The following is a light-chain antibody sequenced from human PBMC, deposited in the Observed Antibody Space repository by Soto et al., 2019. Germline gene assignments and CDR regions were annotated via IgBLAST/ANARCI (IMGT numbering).Light chain of an antibody. Sequence: EIVMTQSPATLSVSPGERVTLSPRASQSVSSDLAWYQQKPGQAPRLLIYGASTRATGIPARFSGSGSGTEFTLAISSLQSEDFAVYYCHQYNNWPPYTFGQGTKLEIK. V-gene: IGKV3-15*01. CDR1: QSVSSD. CDR2: GAS. J-gene: IGKJ2*01. CDR3: HQYNNWPPYT.